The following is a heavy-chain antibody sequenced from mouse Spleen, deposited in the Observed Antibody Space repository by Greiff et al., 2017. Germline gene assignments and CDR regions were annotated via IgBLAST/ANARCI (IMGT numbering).Heavy chain of an antibody. D-gene: IGHD1-1*01. CDR2: INPNNGGT. CDR1: GYTFTDYN. J-gene: IGHJ2*01. CDR3: ARREGFITTVVAHFDY. V-gene: IGHV1-18*01. Sequence: EVQLQQSGPELVKPGASVKIPCKASGYTFTDYNMDWVKQSHGKSLEWIGDINPNNGGTIYNQKFKGKATLTVDRSSSTAYMELRSLTSEDSAVYFCARREGFITTVVAHFDYWGQGTTLTVSS.